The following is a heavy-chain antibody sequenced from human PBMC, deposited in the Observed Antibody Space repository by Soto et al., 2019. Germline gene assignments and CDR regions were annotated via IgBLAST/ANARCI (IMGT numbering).Heavy chain of an antibody. Sequence: SETLSLTCTVSGGSVSSGSYYWSWIRQPPGKGLEWIGYIYYSGSTNYNPSLKSRVTISVDTSKNQFSLKLSSVTAADTAVYYCARGIDFWSGYTYYYYYGMDVWGQGTTVTVSS. CDR1: GGSVSSGSYY. D-gene: IGHD3-3*01. J-gene: IGHJ6*02. CDR2: IYYSGST. V-gene: IGHV4-61*01. CDR3: ARGIDFWSGYTYYYYYGMDV.